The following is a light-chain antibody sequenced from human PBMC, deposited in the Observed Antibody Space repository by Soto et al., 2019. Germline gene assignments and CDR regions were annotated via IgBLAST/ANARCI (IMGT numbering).Light chain of an antibody. CDR2: AAS. CDR3: QQVNNYPLT. J-gene: IGKJ5*01. V-gene: IGKV1-9*01. Sequence: DIPLTQSPSFLSASVGDRVTITCRASQGISSYLAWYQQKPGKAPRLLIYAASTLQSEVPSRFSGSGSGTEFTLSISSLQPEDFATYYCQQVNNYPLTFGQGTRLEIK. CDR1: QGISSY.